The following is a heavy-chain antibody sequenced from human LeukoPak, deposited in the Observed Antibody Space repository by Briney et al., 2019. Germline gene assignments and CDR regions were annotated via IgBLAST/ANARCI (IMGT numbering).Heavy chain of an antibody. D-gene: IGHD3-10*02. CDR1: GGSFSGYY. Sequence: SETLSLTCAVYGGSFSGYYWSWIRQPPGKGLEWIGEINHSGSTNYNPSLKSRVTISVDTSKNQFSLKLSSVTAADTAVYYCARDVPAEGESDYWGQGTLVTVSS. CDR2: INHSGST. V-gene: IGHV4-34*01. CDR3: ARDVPAEGESDY. J-gene: IGHJ4*02.